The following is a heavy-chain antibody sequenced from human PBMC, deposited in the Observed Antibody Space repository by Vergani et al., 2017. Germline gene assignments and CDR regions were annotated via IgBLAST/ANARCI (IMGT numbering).Heavy chain of an antibody. V-gene: IGHV4-39*01. CDR2: IYYSGST. CDR3: ARHSTVEWLVKLGWIDP. D-gene: IGHD6-19*01. J-gene: IGHJ5*02. Sequence: QLQLQESGPGLVKPSATLSLTCSVSGASIRSSNYYWGWIRQPPGKGLEWIASIYYSGSTYYTPSLKSRVTISVDTSKNQFSLKLGSVTAADTAVYFCARHSTVEWLVKLGWIDPWGQGILVTVSS. CDR1: GASIRSSNYY.